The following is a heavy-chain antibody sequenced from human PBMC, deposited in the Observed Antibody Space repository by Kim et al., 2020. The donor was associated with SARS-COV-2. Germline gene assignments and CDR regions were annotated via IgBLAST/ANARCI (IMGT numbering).Heavy chain of an antibody. J-gene: IGHJ4*02. CDR3: ARHFYDSSGYWHFDY. CDR2: IYYSGST. CDR1: GGSISSYY. V-gene: IGHV4-59*08. D-gene: IGHD3-22*01. Sequence: SETLSLTCTVSGGSISSYYWSWIRQPPGKGLEWIGYIYYSGSTNYNPSLKSRVTISVDTSKNQFSLKLSSVTAADTAVYYCARHFYDSSGYWHFDYWGQGTLVTVSS.